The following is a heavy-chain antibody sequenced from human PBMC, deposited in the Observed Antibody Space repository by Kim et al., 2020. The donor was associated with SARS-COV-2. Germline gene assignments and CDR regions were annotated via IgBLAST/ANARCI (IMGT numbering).Heavy chain of an antibody. CDR1: GGSFSGYY. CDR2: INHSGST. V-gene: IGHV4-34*01. CDR3: AREVVAAANFDY. Sequence: SETLSLTCAVYGGSFSGYYWSWIRQPPGKGLEWIGEINHSGSTNYNPSLKSRVTISVDTSKNQFSLKLSSVTAADTAVYYCAREVVAAANFDYCGQGTLV. J-gene: IGHJ4*02. D-gene: IGHD6-13*01.